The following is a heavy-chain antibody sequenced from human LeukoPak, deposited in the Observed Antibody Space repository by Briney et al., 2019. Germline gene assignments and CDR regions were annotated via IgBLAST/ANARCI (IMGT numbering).Heavy chain of an antibody. V-gene: IGHV3-30*04. CDR2: ISYDGSNK. Sequence: GRSLRLSCAASGFTFSSYAMHWVRQAPGKGLEWVAVISYDGSNKYYADSVKGRFTISRDNSKNTLYLQMNSLRAEDTAVYYCAKDIIALQHWYFDLWGRGTLVTVSS. D-gene: IGHD2-15*01. CDR3: AKDIIALQHWYFDL. CDR1: GFTFSSYA. J-gene: IGHJ2*01.